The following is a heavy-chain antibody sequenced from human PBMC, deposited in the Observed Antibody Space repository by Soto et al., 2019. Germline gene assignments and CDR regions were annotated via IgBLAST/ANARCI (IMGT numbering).Heavy chain of an antibody. CDR3: ARALVCSGYDSLFDY. CDR2: IYYSGST. J-gene: IGHJ4*02. Sequence: PSETLSLTCTVSGGSISSYYWSWIRQPPGKGLEWIGYIYYSGSTNYNPSLKSRVTISVDTSKNQFSLKLSSVTAADTAVYYCARALVCSGYDSLFDYWGQGTLVTVSS. CDR1: GGSISSYY. V-gene: IGHV4-59*01. D-gene: IGHD5-12*01.